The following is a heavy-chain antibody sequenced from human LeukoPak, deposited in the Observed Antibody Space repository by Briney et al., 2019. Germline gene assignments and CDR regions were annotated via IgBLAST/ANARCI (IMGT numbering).Heavy chain of an antibody. CDR1: GFTFSSYA. V-gene: IGHV3-23*01. D-gene: IGHD4-17*01. CDR3: AKDQDDYGDYSVSYYYAMDV. CDR2: ISGSGGTT. J-gene: IGHJ6*02. Sequence: GGSLRLSCAASGFTFSSYAMSWVRQAPGKGLEWVSTISGSGGTTYYADSVKGRFTISRDNSKNTLYMQMNSLRAEDTAVYYCAKDQDDYGDYSVSYYYAMDVWGQGTTATVSS.